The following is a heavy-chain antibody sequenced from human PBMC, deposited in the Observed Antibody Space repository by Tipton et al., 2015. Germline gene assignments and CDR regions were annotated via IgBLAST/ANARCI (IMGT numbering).Heavy chain of an antibody. CDR1: GFTLNKSS. CDR2: IKQDGSEK. D-gene: IGHD3-3*01. V-gene: IGHV3-7*01. Sequence: SLRLSCVASGFTLNKSSMSWVRQAPGKGLEWVANIKQDGSEKSYLDSLRGRFTISRDIAKNSLYLQMNSLRAEDTAVYYCARDGPWDFWSSHSPQNNGMDVWGQGTTVTVSS. CDR3: ARDGPWDFWSSHSPQNNGMDV. J-gene: IGHJ6*02.